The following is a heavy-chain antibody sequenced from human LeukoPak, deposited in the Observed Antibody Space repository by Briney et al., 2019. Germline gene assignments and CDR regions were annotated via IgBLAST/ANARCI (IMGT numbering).Heavy chain of an antibody. CDR3: AREIRGYGSGDNWFDP. V-gene: IGHV4-39*07. D-gene: IGHD3-10*01. J-gene: IGHJ5*02. CDR2: IYYSGST. CDR1: GGSISSSSYY. Sequence: SETLSLTCTASGGSISSSSYYWGWIRQPPGKGLEWIGSIYYSGSTYYNPSLKSRVTISVDTSKNQFSLKLSSVTAADTAVYYCAREIRGYGSGDNWFDPWGQGTLVTVSS.